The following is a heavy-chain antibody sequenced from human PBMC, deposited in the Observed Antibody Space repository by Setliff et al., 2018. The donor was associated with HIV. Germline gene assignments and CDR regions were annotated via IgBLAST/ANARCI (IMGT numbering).Heavy chain of an antibody. D-gene: IGHD3-22*01. CDR1: GGSISSANYY. J-gene: IGHJ3*01. CDR2: IYYNGNAY. V-gene: IGHV4-30-4*08. Sequence: KSSETLSLTCTVSGGSISSANYYWSWIRQPPGKGLEWIGYIYYNGNAYYYNPSLKSRTTISLDTSMNQFSLKLSSVTAADTAVYYCARGPAVIYYSIPEAFHFWGQGTMVTVSS. CDR3: ARGPAVIYYSIPEAFHF.